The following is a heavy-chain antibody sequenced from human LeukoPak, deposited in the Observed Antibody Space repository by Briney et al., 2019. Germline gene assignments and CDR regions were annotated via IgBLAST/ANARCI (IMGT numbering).Heavy chain of an antibody. CDR2: ISGSAVST. CDR1: GFTFSSNA. V-gene: IGHV3-23*01. CDR3: AKDRCSAGSCSIDI. Sequence: GGFLRLSCAASGFTFSSNAMSWVRQAPGKGLEWVSTISGSAVSTYYADSVRGRFTISRDNSKNTLYLQMNSLRAEDTAVYYCAKDRCSAGSCSIDIWGQGTMVTVSS. D-gene: IGHD2-15*01. J-gene: IGHJ3*02.